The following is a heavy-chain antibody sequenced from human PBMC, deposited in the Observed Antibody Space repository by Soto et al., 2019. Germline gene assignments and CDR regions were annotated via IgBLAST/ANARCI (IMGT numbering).Heavy chain of an antibody. Sequence: ASVKVSCKAPRDTFTSYYINWVRQAPGQGFEWMGRISPKSGGTNYAQKFQGRVSMTWDTSLKTAYMELSSLMSDDTAVYYCARPPGYISDWHYFDLWGQGTLVTVSS. CDR1: RDTFTSYY. J-gene: IGHJ4*02. D-gene: IGHD2-21*02. CDR3: ARPPGYISDWHYFDL. CDR2: ISPKSGGT. V-gene: IGHV1-2*02.